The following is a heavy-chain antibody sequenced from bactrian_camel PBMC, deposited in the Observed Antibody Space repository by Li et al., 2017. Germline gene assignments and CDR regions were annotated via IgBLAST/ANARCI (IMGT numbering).Heavy chain of an antibody. CDR1: GYAYISAC. CDR2: SVIGSSSA. V-gene: IGHV3S1*01. J-gene: IGHJ4*01. D-gene: IGHD7*01. Sequence: HVQLVESGGGSVRPGGSLRLSCTGSGYAYISACMGWFRRTPGKEREGVASSVIGSSSAYYADSVKGRFTISRDNAKKILYLQLDRLQPEDTAMYYCAAVHTGTGGCYSPLTSVPKFHYTGRGTQVTVS.